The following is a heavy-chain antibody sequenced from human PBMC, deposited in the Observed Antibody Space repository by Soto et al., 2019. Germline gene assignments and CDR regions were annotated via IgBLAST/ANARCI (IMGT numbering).Heavy chain of an antibody. Sequence: QVQLVQSGAEVKKPGASVKVSCKASGYTFTSYYMHWVRQAPGQGLEWMGIINPSGGSTSYAQKXXGXLTMTRDTSTSTVYMELSSLRSEDTAVYYCAKGGGYVGWFDPWGQGTLVTVSS. CDR2: INPSGGST. D-gene: IGHD5-12*01. CDR3: AKGGGYVGWFDP. CDR1: GYTFTSYY. J-gene: IGHJ5*02. V-gene: IGHV1-46*01.